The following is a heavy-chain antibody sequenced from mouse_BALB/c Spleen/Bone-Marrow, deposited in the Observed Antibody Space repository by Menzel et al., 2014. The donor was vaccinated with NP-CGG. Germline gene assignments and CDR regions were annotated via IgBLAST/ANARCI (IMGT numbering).Heavy chain of an antibody. CDR2: ILPGSGST. V-gene: IGHV1-9*01. Sequence: QVHVKQSGAELMKPGASVKISCKATGYTFSSYWIEWVKQRPGHGLEWIGEILPGSGSTNYNEKFKGKATFTADTSSNTAYIQLSSLTSEDSAVYYCARGAYYGNYFDYWGQGTTLTVSS. J-gene: IGHJ2*01. CDR3: ARGAYYGNYFDY. D-gene: IGHD2-10*01. CDR1: GYTFSSYW.